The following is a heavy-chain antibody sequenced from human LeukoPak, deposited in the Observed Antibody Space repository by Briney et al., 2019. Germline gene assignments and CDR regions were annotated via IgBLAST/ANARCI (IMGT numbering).Heavy chain of an antibody. V-gene: IGHV1-3*01. CDR2: INAGNGNT. D-gene: IGHD2-2*01. CDR1: GYTFTSYA. J-gene: IGHJ5*02. CDR3: ARDPCSSTSCYGSWFDP. Sequence: ASVKVSCKASGYTFTSYAMHWVRQAPGQRLEWMGWINAGNGNTKYSQKFQGRVTITRDTSASTAYMELSSLRSEDTAVYYCARDPCSSTSCYGSWFDPWGQGTLVTVSS.